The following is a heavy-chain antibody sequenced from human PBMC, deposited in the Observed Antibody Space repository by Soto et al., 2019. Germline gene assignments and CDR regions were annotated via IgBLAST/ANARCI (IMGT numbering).Heavy chain of an antibody. V-gene: IGHV3-23*01. D-gene: IGHD2-2*01. Sequence: GGSLRLSCAASGFTFSRYAMNWVRQAPGKGLEWISTISASDGTTYYADSVKGRFTISRDNSKNMVYLQMNSLRGEDTALYYCAKEEFHCTGTTCHDAFDVWGQGTMVTVSS. CDR3: AKEEFHCTGTTCHDAFDV. CDR1: GFTFSRYA. CDR2: ISASDGTT. J-gene: IGHJ3*01.